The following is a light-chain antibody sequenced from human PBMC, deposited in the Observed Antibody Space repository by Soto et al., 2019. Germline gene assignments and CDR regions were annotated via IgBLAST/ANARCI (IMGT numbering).Light chain of an antibody. CDR3: AAWDDSLNGVV. Sequence: QAVVTQPPSASGTPGQRVTISCSGSSSNIGINTVNWYQQLPGTAPKLLIYSNNQRPSGVPDRFSGSKSGTSASLAISGLQSEDEADYYCAAWDDSLNGVVFGGGTKVTVL. J-gene: IGLJ2*01. CDR1: SSNIGINT. CDR2: SNN. V-gene: IGLV1-44*01.